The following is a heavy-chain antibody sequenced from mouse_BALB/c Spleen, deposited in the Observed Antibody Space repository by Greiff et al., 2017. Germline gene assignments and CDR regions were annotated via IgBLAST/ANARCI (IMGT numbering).Heavy chain of an antibody. CDR2: ISYSGST. Sequence: VQLKESGPGLVKPSQSLSLTCTVTGYSITSDYAWNWIRQFPGNKLEWMGYISYSGSTSYNPSLKSRISITRDTSKNQFFLQLNSVTTEDTATYYCALLRDAMDYWGQGTSVTVSS. J-gene: IGHJ4*01. V-gene: IGHV3-2*02. D-gene: IGHD1-1*01. CDR1: GYSITSDYA. CDR3: ALLRDAMDY.